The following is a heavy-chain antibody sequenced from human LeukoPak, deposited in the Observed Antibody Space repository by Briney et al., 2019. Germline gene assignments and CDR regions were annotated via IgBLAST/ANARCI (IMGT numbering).Heavy chain of an antibody. Sequence: PGGSLRLSCAVSGFSLTTYGMNWVRQAPGKGLEWVSAISGSGGSTYYADSVKGRFTISRDNSKNTLYLQMNSLRAEDTAVYYCAKGQQLWLTGSYYMDVWGKGTTVTVSS. CDR1: GFSLTTYG. D-gene: IGHD5-18*01. V-gene: IGHV3-23*01. CDR2: ISGSGGST. CDR3: AKGQQLWLTGSYYMDV. J-gene: IGHJ6*03.